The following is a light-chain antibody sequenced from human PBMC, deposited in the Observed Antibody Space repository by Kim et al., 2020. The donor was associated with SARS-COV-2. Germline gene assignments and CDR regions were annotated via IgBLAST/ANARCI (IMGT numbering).Light chain of an antibody. J-gene: IGLJ1*01. CDR1: NIGSKG. Sequence: SYELTQPPSVSVAPGKTATITCTGNNIGSKGVHWYQQKPGQAPVLVIYYDSDRPSGIPERFSGSNSGNTATLTISRVEAGDEADYYCQVWDSSSALYFFG. V-gene: IGLV3-21*04. CDR3: QVWDSSSALYF. CDR2: YDS.